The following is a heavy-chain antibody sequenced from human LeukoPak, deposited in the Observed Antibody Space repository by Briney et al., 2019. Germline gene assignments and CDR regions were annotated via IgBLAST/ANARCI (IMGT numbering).Heavy chain of an antibody. J-gene: IGHJ3*02. D-gene: IGHD4-17*01. CDR2: ITASDYTT. CDR3: ARDPNGDYIGAFDN. CDR1: GFIFREYA. Sequence: GGSLRLSCAASGFIFREYAMTWVRQAPGKGLEWVSRITASDYTTYADSVKGRFTISRDNSKNTLYLQMDSLRGDDTALYHCARDPNGDYIGAFDNWGQGTMVTVSS. V-gene: IGHV3-23*01.